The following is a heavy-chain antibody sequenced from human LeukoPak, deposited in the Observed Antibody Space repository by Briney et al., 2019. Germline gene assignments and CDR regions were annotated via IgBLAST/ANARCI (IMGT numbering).Heavy chain of an antibody. CDR2: INSDGSST. D-gene: IGHD2-2*01. CDR1: GFTFSSYW. V-gene: IGHV3-74*01. Sequence: PGGSLRLSCAASGFTFSSYWMHWVRHAPGKGLVWVSRINSDGSSTSYADSVKGRFTISRDNAKNSLYLQMNSLRAEDTAVYYCARDQLVVPAAFLNYFDYWGQGTLVTVSS. J-gene: IGHJ4*02. CDR3: ARDQLVVPAAFLNYFDY.